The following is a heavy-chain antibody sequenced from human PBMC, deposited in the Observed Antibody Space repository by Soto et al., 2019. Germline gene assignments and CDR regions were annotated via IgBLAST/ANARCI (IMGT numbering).Heavy chain of an antibody. V-gene: IGHV1-2*04. CDR1: GYTFTGYY. J-gene: IGHJ6*02. Sequence: QVPLVQSGAEVKKPGASVKVSCKASGYTFTGYYMHWVRQAPGQGLEWMGWINPNSGGTNYAQKFQGWVTMTRDTSISTAYMELSRLRSDDTAVYYCARGVVVPAATYGMDVCGQGTTVTVSS. CDR3: ARGVVVPAATYGMDV. D-gene: IGHD2-2*01. CDR2: INPNSGGT.